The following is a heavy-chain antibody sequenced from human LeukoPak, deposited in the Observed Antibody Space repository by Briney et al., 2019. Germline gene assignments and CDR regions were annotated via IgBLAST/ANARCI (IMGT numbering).Heavy chain of an antibody. J-gene: IGHJ4*02. V-gene: IGHV3-48*04. D-gene: IGHD6-13*01. Sequence: GGSLRLSCAASGFTFSSYSMNWVRQAPGKGLEWVSYISSSSSTIYYADSVKGRFTISRDNAKNSLYLQMNSLRAEDTALYYCAKDIGAAAGTDFDYWGQGTLVTVSS. CDR2: ISSSSSTI. CDR3: AKDIGAAAGTDFDY. CDR1: GFTFSSYS.